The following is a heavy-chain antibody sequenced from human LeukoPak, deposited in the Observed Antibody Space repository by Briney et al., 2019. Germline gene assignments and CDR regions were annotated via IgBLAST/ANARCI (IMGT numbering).Heavy chain of an antibody. CDR1: GGSISSSSDY. Sequence: PSETLSLTCTVSGGSISSSSDYWGWIRQPPGKGLEWIGSIYHSGSTYYNPSLKSRVTISVDTSKNQFSLKLSSVTAADTAVYYCARVVGGLSYYYYYMDVWGKGTTVTISS. J-gene: IGHJ6*03. CDR2: IYHSGST. CDR3: ARVVGGLSYYYYYMDV. D-gene: IGHD2-8*02. V-gene: IGHV4-39*07.